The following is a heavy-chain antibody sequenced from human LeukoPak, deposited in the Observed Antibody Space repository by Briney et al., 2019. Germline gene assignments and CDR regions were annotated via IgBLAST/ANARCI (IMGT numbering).Heavy chain of an antibody. CDR3: ARDLIELGDY. Sequence: ASVKVCCKASGYTFTGYYMHWVRQAPGQGLEWMGWINPNSGGTNYAQEFQGRVTMTRDTSISTAYMELSRLRSDDTAVYYCARDLIELGDYWGQGTLVTVSS. CDR2: INPNSGGT. D-gene: IGHD3-16*01. J-gene: IGHJ4*02. V-gene: IGHV1-2*02. CDR1: GYTFTGYY.